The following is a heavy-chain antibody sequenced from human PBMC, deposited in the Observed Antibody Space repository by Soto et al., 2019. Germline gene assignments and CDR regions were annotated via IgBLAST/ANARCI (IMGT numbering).Heavy chain of an antibody. CDR1: GFSLRNSGMR. J-gene: IGHJ5*02. CDR3: AKTGTDGSWFDP. D-gene: IGHD1-1*01. V-gene: IGHV2-70*04. CDR2: IDWDDDK. Sequence: SGPTLVNPTQTLTLTCTFSGFSLRNSGMRVSWIRQPPGKALEWLARIDWDDDKFYSKSLRTRLTISKDTSKNQVVLTMTNMDPVDTATYYCAKTGTDGSWFDPWGQGTLVTVSS.